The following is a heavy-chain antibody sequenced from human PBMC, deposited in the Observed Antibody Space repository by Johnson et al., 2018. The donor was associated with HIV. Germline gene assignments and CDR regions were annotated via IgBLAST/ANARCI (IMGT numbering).Heavy chain of an antibody. CDR3: ARDLTVAEIGHYAFDI. CDR1: GFTFSDYY. Sequence: VHLVESGGGLVKPGGSLRLSCAASGFTFSDYYMSWIRQAPGKGLEWVSYISSSGSTIYYADSVKGRFTISRDNAKNSLYLQMNSLRADDTALYYCARDLTVAEIGHYAFDIWGQGTMVTVSS. CDR2: ISSSGSTI. D-gene: IGHD3-9*01. V-gene: IGHV3-11*01. J-gene: IGHJ3*02.